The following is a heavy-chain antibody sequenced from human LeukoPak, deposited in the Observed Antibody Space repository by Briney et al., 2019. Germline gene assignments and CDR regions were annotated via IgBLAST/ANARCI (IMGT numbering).Heavy chain of an antibody. CDR3: ARDLMGGGWYLDY. CDR2: IWYDGSNK. Sequence: GGSLRLSCAASGFTFSSYGMHWVRQAPGKGLEWVAVIWYDGSNKYYADSVKGRFTISRDNSKNTLYLQMNSLRAEDTAVYFCARDLMGGGWYLDYWGQGTLVTVSS. CDR1: GFTFSSYG. D-gene: IGHD6-19*01. V-gene: IGHV3-33*01. J-gene: IGHJ4*02.